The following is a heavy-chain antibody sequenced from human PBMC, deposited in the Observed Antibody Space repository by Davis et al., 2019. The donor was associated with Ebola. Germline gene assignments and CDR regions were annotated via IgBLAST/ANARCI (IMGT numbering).Heavy chain of an antibody. J-gene: IGHJ5*02. D-gene: IGHD1-1*01. CDR1: GYTFTGNY. CDR2: INPHSGGT. V-gene: IGHV1-2*02. Sequence: ASVKVSCKASGYTFTGNYLHWVRQAPGQGLEWMGWINPHSGGTDYAQQFQGRVTMTRDTSIGTAYMELSRLRSDDTAVYYCTREIQLERRGSYFDAWGQGTLVTVSS. CDR3: TREIQLERRGSYFDA.